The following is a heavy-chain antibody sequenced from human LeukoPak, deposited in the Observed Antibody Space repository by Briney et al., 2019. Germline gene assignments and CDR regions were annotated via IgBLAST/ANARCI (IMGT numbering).Heavy chain of an antibody. D-gene: IGHD5-24*01. CDR1: GFTFSNYW. CDR2: IKQDGSEK. CDR3: ASKRWLQSSFDY. V-gene: IGHV3-7*01. Sequence: GGSLRLSCAASGFTFSNYWMSWVRQAPGKGLEWVANIKQDGSEKYYVDSVKGRFTISRDNAKNSLYLQMNSLRAEDTAVYYCASKRWLQSSFDYWGQGTLVTVSS. J-gene: IGHJ4*02.